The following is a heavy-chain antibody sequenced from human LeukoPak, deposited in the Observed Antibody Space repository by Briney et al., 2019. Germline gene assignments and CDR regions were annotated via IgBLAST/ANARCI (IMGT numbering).Heavy chain of an antibody. Sequence: PGGSLRLSCEASGFTFNSYWMHWVRQAPGKGLVWVSRINNRGSDTTYADSVKGRFTISRDNAKNTVWLQMNSLRPEDTAVYYCARGLRGPDYWGQGTLVTVSS. D-gene: IGHD4-17*01. V-gene: IGHV3-74*01. CDR2: INNRGSDT. J-gene: IGHJ4*02. CDR1: GFTFNSYW. CDR3: ARGLRGPDY.